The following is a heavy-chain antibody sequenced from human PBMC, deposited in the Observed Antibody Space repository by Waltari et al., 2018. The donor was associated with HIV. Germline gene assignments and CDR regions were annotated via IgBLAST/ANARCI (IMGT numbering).Heavy chain of an antibody. V-gene: IGHV4-34*01. J-gene: IGHJ5*01. CDR1: GGSFSGYY. D-gene: IGHD4-17*01. Sequence: QMQLQQWGAGPLKPSETLSLTCAVQGGSFSGYYWSWIRHPPGTGLEWIVEISPSRSTKYNPSLKSRVTISVDTSKNQCSLRLKSVTAADTAVFYCASRGAPTPVTTDSWGQGTLVIVSS. CDR2: ISPSRST. CDR3: ASRGAPTPVTTDS.